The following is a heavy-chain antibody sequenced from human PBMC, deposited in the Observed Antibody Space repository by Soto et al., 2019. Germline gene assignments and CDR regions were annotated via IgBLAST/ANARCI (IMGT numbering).Heavy chain of an antibody. V-gene: IGHV1-18*01. CDR3: ARGHYSNSRSYYNYMDV. CDR1: GYTFTSYG. CDR2: ISAYNGNT. D-gene: IGHD4-4*01. J-gene: IGHJ6*03. Sequence: ASVKVSCKASGYTFTSYGISWVRQAPGQGLEWMGWISAYNGNTNYAQKLQGRVTMTTDTSTSTAYMELRSLRSDDTAVYYCARGHYSNSRSYYNYMDVWGKGTTVTVSS.